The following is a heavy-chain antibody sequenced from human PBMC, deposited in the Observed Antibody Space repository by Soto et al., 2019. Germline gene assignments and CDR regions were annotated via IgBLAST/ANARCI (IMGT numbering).Heavy chain of an antibody. J-gene: IGHJ5*02. Sequence: SETLSLTCTVSGASISTYYWSWVRQPPGKGLEWIGYIHDSGSTYYNPSLKSRVTMSLDTSRNQFFLQLNSVTAADTAVYYCAGESAGSGKNNWFDPWGQGMLVTSPQ. CDR3: AGESAGSGKNNWFDP. V-gene: IGHV4-59*01. D-gene: IGHD3-10*01. CDR1: GASISTYY. CDR2: IHDSGST.